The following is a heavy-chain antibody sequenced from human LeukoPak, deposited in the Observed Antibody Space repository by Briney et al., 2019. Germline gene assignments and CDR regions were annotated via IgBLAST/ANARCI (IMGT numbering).Heavy chain of an antibody. V-gene: IGHV1-69*04. J-gene: IGHJ4*02. Sequence: SVKVSCKASGGTFSSYAISWVRQAPGQGLEWMGRIIPILGIANYAQKFQGRVTITADKSTSTAYMELSSLRSEGTAVYYCARGAGYSFDYWGQGTLVTVSS. CDR3: ARGAGYSFDY. CDR2: IIPILGIA. CDR1: GGTFSSYA. D-gene: IGHD5-18*01.